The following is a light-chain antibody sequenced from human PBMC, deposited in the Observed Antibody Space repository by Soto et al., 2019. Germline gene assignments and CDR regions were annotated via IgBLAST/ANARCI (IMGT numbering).Light chain of an antibody. CDR2: AAS. CDR3: LQDYNYPRT. Sequence: DIQMTQSPSSLSGSVGDSVTITCRAIQGISNYLAWYQQKAGKAPTLLIYAASTLHSGVPSRFSGSGSGSAFTLTISSLQPEDFATYYCLQDYNYPRTFGQGTKVDIK. V-gene: IGKV1-27*01. J-gene: IGKJ1*01. CDR1: QGISNY.